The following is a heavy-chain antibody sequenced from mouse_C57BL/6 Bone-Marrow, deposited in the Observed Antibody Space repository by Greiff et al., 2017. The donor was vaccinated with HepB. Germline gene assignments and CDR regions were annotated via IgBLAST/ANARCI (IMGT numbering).Heavy chain of an antibody. CDR2: IWRGGST. CDR1: GFSLTSYG. CDR3: AKNGGLRYWYFDV. J-gene: IGHJ1*03. V-gene: IGHV2-5*01. D-gene: IGHD2-4*01. Sequence: VMLVESGPGLVQPSQSLSITCTVSGFSLTSYGVHWVRQSPGKGLEWLGVIWRGGSTDYNAAFMSRLSITKDNSKSQVFFKMNSLQADDNAIYYCAKNGGLRYWYFDVWGTGTTVTVSS.